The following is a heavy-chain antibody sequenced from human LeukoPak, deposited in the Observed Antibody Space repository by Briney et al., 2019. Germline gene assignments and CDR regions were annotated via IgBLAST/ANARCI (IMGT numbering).Heavy chain of an antibody. Sequence: ASVKVSCKASGYTFTSYAISWVRQAPGQGLEWMGWISAYNGNTNYAQKLQGRVTMTTDTSTSTAYMELRSRRFDDTAVYYCARYSSGWPIDYWGQGTLVTVSS. J-gene: IGHJ4*02. CDR1: GYTFTSYA. V-gene: IGHV1-18*01. CDR2: ISAYNGNT. D-gene: IGHD6-19*01. CDR3: ARYSSGWPIDY.